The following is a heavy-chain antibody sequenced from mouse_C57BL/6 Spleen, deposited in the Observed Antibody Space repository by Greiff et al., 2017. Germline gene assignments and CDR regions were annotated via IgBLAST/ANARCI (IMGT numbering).Heavy chain of an antibody. CDR1: GYTFTSYW. V-gene: IGHV1-64*01. CDR3: ARGRDLLWSFDY. J-gene: IGHJ2*01. D-gene: IGHD2-1*01. Sequence: QVQLQQPGAELVKPGASVKLSCKASGYTFTSYWMHWVKQRPGQGLEWIGMIHPNSGSTNYNEKFKSKATLTVDKSSSTAYMQLSSLTSEDSAVYYCARGRDLLWSFDYWGQGTTLTVSS. CDR2: IHPNSGST.